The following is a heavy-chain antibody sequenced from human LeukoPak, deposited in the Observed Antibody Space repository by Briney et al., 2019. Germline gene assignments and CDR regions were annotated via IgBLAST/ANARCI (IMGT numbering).Heavy chain of an antibody. Sequence: SETLSLTCTVSGDSITSEYFWGWLRQTPGKGLEWFGSMFHSGRAYYSPSLRSRVTISVDTSKSQFSLELNSVTAADTAVYYCARTDRNWYFDLWGRGTLVTVSP. CDR3: ARTDRNWYFDL. CDR2: MFHSGRA. V-gene: IGHV4-38-2*02. J-gene: IGHJ2*01. CDR1: GDSITSEYF. D-gene: IGHD3-22*01.